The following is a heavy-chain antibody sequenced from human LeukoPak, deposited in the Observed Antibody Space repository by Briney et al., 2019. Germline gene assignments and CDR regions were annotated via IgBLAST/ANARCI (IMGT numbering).Heavy chain of an antibody. D-gene: IGHD3-22*01. V-gene: IGHV4-38-2*02. CDR3: ATAAYDSSGYYYQGLYYFDY. J-gene: IGHJ4*02. CDR2: IYHSGST. Sequence: SETLSLTCTVSGYSISSGYYWGWIRQPPGKGLEWIGSIYHSGSTYYNPSLKSRVTISVDTSKNQFSLKLSSVTAADTAVYYCATAAYDSSGYYYQGLYYFDYWGPGTLVTVSS. CDR1: GYSISSGYY.